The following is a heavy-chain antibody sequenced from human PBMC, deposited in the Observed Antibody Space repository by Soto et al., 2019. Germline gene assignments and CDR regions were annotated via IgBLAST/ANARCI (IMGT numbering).Heavy chain of an antibody. J-gene: IGHJ4*02. Sequence: QVQLVQSGAEVKKPGASVKVSCKASGYTFTSYGISWVRQAPGQGLEWMGWINVYNGNTNYAQKLHGRVTMTTHTSTSTAYLDLRSLRSDDTAVYFCARDTSRGEYDYWGQGTLVTVSS. CDR3: ARDTSRGEYDY. V-gene: IGHV1-18*01. CDR2: INVYNGNT. D-gene: IGHD3-10*01. CDR1: GYTFTSYG.